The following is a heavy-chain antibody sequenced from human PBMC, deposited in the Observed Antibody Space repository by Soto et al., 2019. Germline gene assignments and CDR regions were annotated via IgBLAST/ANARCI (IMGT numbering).Heavy chain of an antibody. J-gene: IGHJ5*02. CDR3: ARIPECSSTSCYGGFDP. D-gene: IGHD2-2*01. Sequence: SETLSLTCAVYGGSFSGYYWSWIRQPPGKELEWIGEINHSGSTNYNPSLKSRVTISVDTSKNQFSLKLTSVTAADTAVYFCARIPECSSTSCYGGFDPWGQGTLVTVSS. CDR1: GGSFSGYY. CDR2: INHSGST. V-gene: IGHV4-34*01.